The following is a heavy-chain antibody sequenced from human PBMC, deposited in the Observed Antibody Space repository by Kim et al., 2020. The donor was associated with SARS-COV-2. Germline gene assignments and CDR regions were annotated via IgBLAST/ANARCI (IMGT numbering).Heavy chain of an antibody. CDR3: AKDGRGTDYYYQMEV. CDR2: IWYDGSNQ. V-gene: IGHV3-33*06. D-gene: IGHD3-10*01. J-gene: IGHJ6*02. CDR1: GKDFSYFA. Sequence: GGSLRLSCAASGKDFSYFAMHWVRQAPNRGLEWVAIIWYDGSNQYYADSVKGRFTVSRDNSKNTLYLQMNSLRVEDTAVYYCAKDGRGTDYYYQMEVWGQGTTVTVSS.